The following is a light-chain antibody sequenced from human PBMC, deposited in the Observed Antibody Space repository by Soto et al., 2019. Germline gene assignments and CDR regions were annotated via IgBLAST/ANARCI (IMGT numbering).Light chain of an antibody. CDR2: DSS. J-gene: IGKJ1*01. CDR3: PQYNSWLWT. Sequence: EIVMTQSPATLSVSPGERATLSCMASQSVSRNVAWYQQKPGQAPRLLIHDSSTRATGISVRFSRSGSGTEFTLTITSLQSADFAVDYGPQYNSWLWTFGQGTKVEIK. CDR1: QSVSRN. V-gene: IGKV3-15*01.